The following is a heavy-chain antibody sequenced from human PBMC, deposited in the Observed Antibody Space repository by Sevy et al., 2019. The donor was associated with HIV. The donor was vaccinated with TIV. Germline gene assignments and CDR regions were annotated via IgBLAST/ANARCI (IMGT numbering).Heavy chain of an antibody. J-gene: IGHJ4*02. D-gene: IGHD1-26*01. CDR1: GFIFGDYA. CDR3: TRWEGAQSIFDY. Sequence: GGSLRLSCTASGFIFGDYAMSWVRQAPGKGLEWVAFLKHRAYGGTLEYAASVKGRFTISRDDSKSVAHLQMNDLKTEDTAIYYCTRWEGAQSIFDYWGQGALVTVSS. V-gene: IGHV3-49*04. CDR2: LKHRAYGGTL.